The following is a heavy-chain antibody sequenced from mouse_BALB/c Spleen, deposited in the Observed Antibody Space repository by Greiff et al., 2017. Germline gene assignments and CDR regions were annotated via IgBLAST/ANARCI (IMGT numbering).Heavy chain of an antibody. Sequence: QVQLKQSGPGLVAPSQSLSITCTVSGFSLTDYGVSWIRQPPGKGLEWLGVIWGGGSTYYNSALKSRLSISKDNSKSQVFLKMNSLQTDDTAMYYCAKHPAYYGNYSYAMDYWGQGTSVTVSS. CDR2: IWGGGST. CDR3: AKHPAYYGNYSYAMDY. CDR1: GFSLTDYG. V-gene: IGHV2-6-5*01. J-gene: IGHJ4*01. D-gene: IGHD2-10*01.